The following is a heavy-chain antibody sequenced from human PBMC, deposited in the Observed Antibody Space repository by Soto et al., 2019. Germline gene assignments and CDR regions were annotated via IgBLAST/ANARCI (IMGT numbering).Heavy chain of an antibody. J-gene: IGHJ5*02. CDR2: IYYSGST. CDR3: ARVSFGEFPKSDP. V-gene: IGHV4-30-4*01. Sequence: PSETLSLTSPVSGGHIGSGNYYWSWIRQPPGKGLEWIGYIYYSGSTYSNPSLKSRLNISVDTSKNQFSLKLSSVTAADTAVYYCARVSFGEFPKSDPWGQGTLVTVSS. D-gene: IGHD3-10*01. CDR1: GGHIGSGNYY.